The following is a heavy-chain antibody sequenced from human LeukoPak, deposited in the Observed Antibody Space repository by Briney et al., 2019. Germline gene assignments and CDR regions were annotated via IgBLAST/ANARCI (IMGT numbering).Heavy chain of an antibody. V-gene: IGHV3-15*01. CDR3: TTDLSELDDSGYYAKYFHH. D-gene: IGHD3-22*01. J-gene: IGHJ1*01. CDR2: IKSKTDGGTI. Sequence: PGGSLRLSCAASGLTFSNACMSWVRQAPGKGLEWVARIKSKTDGGTIDYAAPVKGRFTISRDDSKDTLFLQMNSLKNEDTAVYYCTTDLSELDDSGYYAKYFHHWGQGTLVSVSS. CDR1: GLTFSNAC.